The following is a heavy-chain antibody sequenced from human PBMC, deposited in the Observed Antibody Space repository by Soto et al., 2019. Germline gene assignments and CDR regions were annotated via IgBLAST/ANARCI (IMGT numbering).Heavy chain of an antibody. V-gene: IGHV4-59*04. CDR2: VSYSGNT. D-gene: IGHD3-16*01. J-gene: IGHJ6*02. CDR3: AYGLGGYSPGYYYGMDV. CDR1: GGSINSYY. Sequence: SETLSLTCAVSGGSINSYYWSWIRQPPGKGLEWIGYVSYSGNTYYNPSLKSRVTISVDTSKNQFSLKLSSVTAADTAVYYCAYGLGGYSPGYYYGMDVWAQGTTVTVSS.